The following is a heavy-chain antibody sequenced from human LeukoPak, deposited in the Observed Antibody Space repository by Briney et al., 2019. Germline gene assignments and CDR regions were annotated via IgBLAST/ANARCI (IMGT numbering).Heavy chain of an antibody. D-gene: IGHD3-22*01. CDR3: ARSPLAFYDSSGYPRVWFDP. CDR1: GDSISSGGYS. Sequence: SQTLSLACTVSGDSISSGGYSWSWIRQPPGKGLEWIGYIYHIGYISQSGNIYQNPSLKSRVTISLDTSRNQFSLKLSSVTAADTAVYYCARSPLAFYDSSGYPRVWFDPWGQGTLVTVSS. J-gene: IGHJ5*02. CDR2: ISQSGNI. V-gene: IGHV4-30-2*01.